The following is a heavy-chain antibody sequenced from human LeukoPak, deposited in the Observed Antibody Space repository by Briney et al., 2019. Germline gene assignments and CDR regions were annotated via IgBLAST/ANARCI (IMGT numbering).Heavy chain of an antibody. CDR2: IYDTGIT. V-gene: IGHV4-61*01. CDR3: ARGPYSGCYCYYYYGMDV. D-gene: IGHD1-26*01. Sequence: PSETLSLPCTVSGGSVRRGSEYWRWIRKSPGKGLEGIEYIYDTGITDYNPSLKSRVTISVDASKNQFSLKLSSVTAADTAVYYCARGPYSGCYCYYYYGMDVWGQGTTVTVSS. CDR1: GGSVRRGSEY. J-gene: IGHJ6*02.